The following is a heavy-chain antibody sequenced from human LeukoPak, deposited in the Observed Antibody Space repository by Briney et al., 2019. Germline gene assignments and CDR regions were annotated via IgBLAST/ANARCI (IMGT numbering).Heavy chain of an antibody. V-gene: IGHV3-7*01. J-gene: IGHJ4*02. D-gene: IGHD4-17*01. Sequence: AGGSLRLSCAASGFTFSSYWMSWVRQAPGKGLEWVANIKQDGSEKYYVDSVKGRFTISRDNAKNSLYLQMNSLRAEDTAVYYCARDYGDDDYGDLRGLYWGQGTLVTVSS. CDR3: ARDYGDDDYGDLRGLY. CDR2: IKQDGSEK. CDR1: GFTFSSYW.